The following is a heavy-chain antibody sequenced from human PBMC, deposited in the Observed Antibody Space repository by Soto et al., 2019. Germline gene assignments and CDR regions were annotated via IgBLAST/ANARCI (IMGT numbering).Heavy chain of an antibody. CDR3: AKDPVDYPSDYFDY. CDR2: ISGSGFST. CDR1: GFTFSSYA. J-gene: IGHJ4*02. V-gene: IGHV3-23*01. D-gene: IGHD4-17*01. Sequence: EVQLLESGGGLVQPGGSLRLSCAASGFTFSSYAMSWVRQAPGKGLEWVSAISGSGFSTYYADSVKGRFTVSRDTSKNTLFLQMNSLRAEDTAVYDCAKDPVDYPSDYFDYWGQGTLVTVSS.